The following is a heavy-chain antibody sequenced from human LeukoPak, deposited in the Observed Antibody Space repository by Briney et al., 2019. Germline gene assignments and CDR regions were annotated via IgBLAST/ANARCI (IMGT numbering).Heavy chain of an antibody. J-gene: IGHJ6*02. D-gene: IGHD3-22*01. CDR1: GGTFSSYA. Sequence: GASVKVSCKASGGTFSSYAISWVRQAPGQGLEWMGRIIPIFGIANYAQKFQGRVTITADKSTSTAYMELSSLRSEDTAVYYCARDLGYYDSSGYSYYSYGMDVWGQGTTVTVSS. V-gene: IGHV1-69*04. CDR3: ARDLGYYDSSGYSYYSYGMDV. CDR2: IIPIFGIA.